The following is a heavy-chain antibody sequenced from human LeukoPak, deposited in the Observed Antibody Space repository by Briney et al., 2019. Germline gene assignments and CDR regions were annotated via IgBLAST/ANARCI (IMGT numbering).Heavy chain of an antibody. CDR1: GFTFSSYG. J-gene: IGHJ4*02. CDR3: AKPAKTDYANY. CDR2: ISGSGGNT. V-gene: IGHV3-23*01. D-gene: IGHD4-17*01. Sequence: GGTLRLSCAASGFTFSSYGMNWVRQAPGKGLEWVSAISGSGGNTCYADSVKGRFTISRDNSKNTLYLQMNSLRAEDTALYYCAKPAKTDYANYWGQGTLVTVSS.